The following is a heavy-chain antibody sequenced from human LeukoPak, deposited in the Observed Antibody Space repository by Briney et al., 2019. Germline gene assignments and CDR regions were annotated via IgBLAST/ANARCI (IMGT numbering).Heavy chain of an antibody. J-gene: IGHJ6*02. CDR2: IKSDGSSK. CDR3: ARGEFRGMDV. V-gene: IGHV3-74*01. Sequence: SXSLSCXXXGFPFISYWRHGVGKAQGRGRVWVSRIKSDGSSKSNADSVKGRFTISRDNAKNTLYLQMNSLRAEDTAVYYCARGEFRGMDVWGQGTTVTVSS. CDR1: GFPFISYW.